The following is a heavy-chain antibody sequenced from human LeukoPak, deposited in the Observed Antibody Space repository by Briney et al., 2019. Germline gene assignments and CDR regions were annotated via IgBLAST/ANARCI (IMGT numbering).Heavy chain of an antibody. CDR3: AKDWGSSDWYNWFDP. CDR2: ISHDGGSE. J-gene: IGHJ5*02. Sequence: PGGSLRLSCVVSGFTIGNHSMHWVRQAPGKGLEWVAMISHDGGSEHYGDSVKGRLTISRDNSKNTLYLQMNSLRVEDTAVYYCAKDWGSSDWYNWFDPWGQGTLVTVSS. D-gene: IGHD6-19*01. V-gene: IGHV3-30*18. CDR1: GFTIGNHS.